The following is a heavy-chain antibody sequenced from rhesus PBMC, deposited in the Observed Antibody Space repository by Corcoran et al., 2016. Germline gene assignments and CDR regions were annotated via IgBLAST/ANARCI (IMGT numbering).Heavy chain of an antibody. CDR1: GYSISTNY. D-gene: IGHD1-32*01. V-gene: IGHV4S14*01. J-gene: IGHJ4*01. CDR2: IYSSGGSN. Sequence: QVQLQESGPGLVTPSETLSLTCAVSGYSISTNYLNWLRQPPGKGLEWIGSIYSSGGSNYLTRSLKSRVTRSVDTSKNQFSLKRISVTAADTAVYYCAREGIGLDSWGEGGLVTVSS. CDR3: AREGIGLDS.